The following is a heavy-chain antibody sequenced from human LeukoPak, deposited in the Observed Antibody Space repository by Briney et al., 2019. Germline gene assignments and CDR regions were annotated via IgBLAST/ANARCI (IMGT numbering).Heavy chain of an antibody. V-gene: IGHV3-30-3*01. D-gene: IGHD5-12*01. CDR1: GFTFSSYA. CDR3: ATKDVDIVATTRIHYGMDV. J-gene: IGHJ6*02. Sequence: GGSLRLSCAAPGFTFSSYAMHWVRQAPGKGLEWVAVISYDGSNKYYADSVKGRFTISRDNSKNTLYLQMNSLRAEDTAVYYCATKDVDIVATTRIHYGMDVWGQGTTVTVSS. CDR2: ISYDGSNK.